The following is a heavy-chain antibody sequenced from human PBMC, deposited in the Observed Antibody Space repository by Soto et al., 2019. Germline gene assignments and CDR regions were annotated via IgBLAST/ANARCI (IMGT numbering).Heavy chain of an antibody. CDR3: AGGWPLFDY. CDR1: GNSFTSYW. D-gene: IGHD6-19*01. V-gene: IGHV5-51*01. CDR2: IYPGDSDT. J-gene: IGHJ4*02. Sequence: XDSLKVSCKCSGNSFTSYWIGLVRQMPGKGLEWMGIIYPGDSDTRYSPSFQGQVTISADKSISTAYLQWSSLKASDTAMYYCAGGWPLFDYWGQGTLVTVYS.